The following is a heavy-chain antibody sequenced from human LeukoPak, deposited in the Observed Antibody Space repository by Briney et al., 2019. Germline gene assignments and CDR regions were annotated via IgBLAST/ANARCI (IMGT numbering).Heavy chain of an antibody. Sequence: SETLSLTCTVSGDSISSGDYYWSWIRQPAGKGLEWIGRISGSGSTNYNPSLKSRVTISVDTSKNQFSLKLSSVTAADTAVYFCARGPYSYDSSGAFDIWGQGTMVTVSS. D-gene: IGHD3-22*01. CDR3: ARGPYSYDSSGAFDI. CDR2: ISGSGST. J-gene: IGHJ3*02. V-gene: IGHV4-61*02. CDR1: GDSISSGDYY.